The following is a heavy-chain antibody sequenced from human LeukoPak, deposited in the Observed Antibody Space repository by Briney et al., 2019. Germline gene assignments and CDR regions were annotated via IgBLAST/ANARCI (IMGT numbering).Heavy chain of an antibody. D-gene: IGHD3-10*01. V-gene: IGHV3-7*01. Sequence: GGSLRLSCAASGFTFSSYWMSWVRQAPGKGLEWVANIKQDGSEKYYVDSVKGRFTISRDNAKNSLYLQMNSLRAEDTAVYYCARGAPPGGYYGMDVWGQGATVTVSS. J-gene: IGHJ6*02. CDR3: ARGAPPGGYYGMDV. CDR2: IKQDGSEK. CDR1: GFTFSSYW.